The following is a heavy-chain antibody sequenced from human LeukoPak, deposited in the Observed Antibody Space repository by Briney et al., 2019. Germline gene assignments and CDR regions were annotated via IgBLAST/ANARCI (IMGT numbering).Heavy chain of an antibody. CDR2: ISPILGIA. D-gene: IGHD3-10*01. CDR1: GGTFSSYA. CDR3: AIDLGLPQEKYYYGSGSYYRSFDL. V-gene: IGHV1-69*04. Sequence: SVKVSRKASGGTFSSYAVSWVRQAPGQGLEWMGRISPILGIANYAQTFQGRVTITADKSTSTAYMELTSLRSEDTAVYYCAIDLGLPQEKYYYGSGSYYRSFDLWGQGTLVTVSS. J-gene: IGHJ5*02.